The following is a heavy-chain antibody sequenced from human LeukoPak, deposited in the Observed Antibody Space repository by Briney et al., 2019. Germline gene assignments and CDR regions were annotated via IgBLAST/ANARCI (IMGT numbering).Heavy chain of an antibody. Sequence: PGGSLRLSCAASGFIFDDYGMSWVRQAPGKGLEWVSAISGSGGSTYYADSVKGRFTISRDNSKNTLYLQMNSLRAEDTAVYYCAKSLGIFDYWGQGTLVTVSS. CDR1: GFIFDDYG. CDR3: AKSLGIFDY. V-gene: IGHV3-23*01. J-gene: IGHJ4*02. CDR2: ISGSGGST.